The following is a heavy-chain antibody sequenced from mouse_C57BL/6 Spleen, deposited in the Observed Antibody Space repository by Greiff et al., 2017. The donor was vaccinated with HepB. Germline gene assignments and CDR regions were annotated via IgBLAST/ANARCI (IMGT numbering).Heavy chain of an antibody. CDR2: IYPGDGDT. D-gene: IGHD1-1*02. Sequence: QVQLQQSGPELVKPGASVKLSCKASGYAFSSSWMNWVKQRPGKGLEWIGRIYPGDGDTNYNGKFKGKATLTADKSSSTAYMQLSSLTSEDSAVYSCARDGSYQYDFDYWGQGTTLTVSS. V-gene: IGHV1-82*01. CDR3: ARDGSYQYDFDY. J-gene: IGHJ2*01. CDR1: GYAFSSSW.